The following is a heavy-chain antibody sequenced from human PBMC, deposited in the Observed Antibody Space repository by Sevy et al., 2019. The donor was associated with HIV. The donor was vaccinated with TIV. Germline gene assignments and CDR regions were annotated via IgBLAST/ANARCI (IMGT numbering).Heavy chain of an antibody. CDR3: ARDEPQGVVIIPGSMWGGVDY. CDR2: ISAYSGDT. V-gene: IGHV1-18*01. D-gene: IGHD2-2*01. CDR1: GYTFKTYG. Sequence: ASVKVSCKTFGYTFKTYGISWVRQAPGQGLEWMGWISAYSGDTNFAQKFQGRVTMTTDTSTSTAYMELSSLRSDDTAVYFCARDEPQGVVIIPGSMWGGVDYWGQGTVVTVSS. J-gene: IGHJ4*02.